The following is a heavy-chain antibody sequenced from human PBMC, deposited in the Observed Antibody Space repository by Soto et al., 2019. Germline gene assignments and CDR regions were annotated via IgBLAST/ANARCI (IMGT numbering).Heavy chain of an antibody. D-gene: IGHD3-22*01. CDR3: ARDLIGHDNNETIGYYFDH. J-gene: IGHJ4*02. CDR2: ISASSGNT. Sequence: ASVKVSCKASGYTFTSSGISGVRQAPGQGLDWMGRISASSGNTRDAQRLQGRITMTRDASTSTVYMDLRSLTSEDTAVYYCARDLIGHDNNETIGYYFDHWGQGTLVTVSS. CDR1: GYTFTSSG. V-gene: IGHV1-18*01.